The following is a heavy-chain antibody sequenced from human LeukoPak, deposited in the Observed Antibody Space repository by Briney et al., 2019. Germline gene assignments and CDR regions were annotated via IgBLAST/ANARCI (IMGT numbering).Heavy chain of an antibody. CDR1: GGSISSGGYS. V-gene: IGHV4-31*11. Sequence: PSQTLSLTCAVSGGSISSGGYSWSWIRQPPGKGLEWIGYIYYSGSTYYNPSLKSRVTISVDTSKNQFSLKLSSVTAADTAVYYCARVRGFYDSSGYYPYYFDYWGQGTLVTVSS. CDR3: ARVRGFYDSSGYYPYYFDY. CDR2: IYYSGST. D-gene: IGHD3-22*01. J-gene: IGHJ4*02.